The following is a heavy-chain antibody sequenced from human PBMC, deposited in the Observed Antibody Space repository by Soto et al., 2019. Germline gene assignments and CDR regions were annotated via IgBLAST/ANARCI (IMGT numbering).Heavy chain of an antibody. CDR1: VYTFTSCA. V-gene: IGHV1-3*01. Sequence: GASLTVSGEESVYTFTSCASHWVRQAPGQRLEWMGWINAGNGNTKYSQKFQGRVTITRDTSASTAYMELSSLRSEDTAVYYCAREGLITIFGVVIPRDLDYWGQGTLVTVSS. CDR2: INAGNGNT. D-gene: IGHD3-3*01. CDR3: AREGLITIFGVVIPRDLDY. J-gene: IGHJ4*02.